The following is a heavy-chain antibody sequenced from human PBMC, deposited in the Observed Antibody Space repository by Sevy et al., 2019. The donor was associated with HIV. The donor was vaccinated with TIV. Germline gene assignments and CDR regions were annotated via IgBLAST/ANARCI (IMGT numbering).Heavy chain of an antibody. CDR3: AGPILTYNNGWSYYDY. V-gene: IGHV4-39*01. D-gene: IGHD6-19*01. CDR1: GASISSSGYY. Sequence: SETLSLTCTVCGASISSSGYYWGWIRQPPGKGLEWIASINYNGITFYNPSLKSLITISADTSKNQFSLGLNSVTAADTAIYYCAGPILTYNNGWSYYDYWGQGTVVTVSS. CDR2: INYNGIT. J-gene: IGHJ4*02.